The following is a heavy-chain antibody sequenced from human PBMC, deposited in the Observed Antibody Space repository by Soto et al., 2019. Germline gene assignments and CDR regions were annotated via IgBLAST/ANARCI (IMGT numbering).Heavy chain of an antibody. CDR3: AREDGYNYVGFDY. CDR2: IYYSGST. J-gene: IGHJ4*02. D-gene: IGHD5-12*01. Sequence: SETLSLTCTVSGGSISSYYWSWIRQPPGKGLEWIGYIYYSGSTNYNPSLKSRVTISVDTSKNQFSLKLSSVTAADTAVYYCAREDGYNYVGFDYWGQGTLVTVSP. CDR1: GGSISSYY. V-gene: IGHV4-59*01.